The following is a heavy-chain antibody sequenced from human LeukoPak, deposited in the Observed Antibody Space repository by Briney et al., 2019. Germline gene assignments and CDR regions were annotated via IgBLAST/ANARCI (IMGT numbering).Heavy chain of an antibody. CDR3: VRLRHGSYFDY. J-gene: IGHJ4*02. Sequence: SETLSLTCTVSGGSISSGDYYWSWLRQPPGKGLEWIGYIYYSGSTYYNPSLKSRVTISVDTSKNQFSLKLSSVTAADTAVYYCVRLRHGSYFDYWGQGTLVTVSS. CDR1: GGSISSGDYY. D-gene: IGHD4-17*01. CDR2: IYYSGST. V-gene: IGHV4-30-4*01.